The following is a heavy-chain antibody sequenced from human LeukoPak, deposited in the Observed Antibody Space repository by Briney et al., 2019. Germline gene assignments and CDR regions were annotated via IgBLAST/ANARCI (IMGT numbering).Heavy chain of an antibody. J-gene: IGHJ4*02. CDR1: GFTFDDYA. Sequence: PGRSLRLSCAASGFTFDDYAMHWVRQAPGKGLEWVSGISWNSGSIGYADSVKGRFTISRDNAKNSLYLQMNSLRAEDTALYYCAKDRVDEYSYGSGFDYWGQGTLVTVSS. D-gene: IGHD5-18*01. CDR2: ISWNSGSI. CDR3: AKDRVDEYSYGSGFDY. V-gene: IGHV3-9*01.